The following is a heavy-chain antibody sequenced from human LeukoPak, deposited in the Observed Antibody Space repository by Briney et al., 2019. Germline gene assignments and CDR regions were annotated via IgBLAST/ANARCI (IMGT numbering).Heavy chain of an antibody. CDR3: GRDLQISDYDFWSGLYGMDV. CDR2: IIPIFGIA. D-gene: IGHD3-3*01. V-gene: IGHV1-69*04. CDR1: GGTFSSYA. J-gene: IGHJ6*02. Sequence: GASVKVSCKASGGTFSSYAISWVRQAPGQGLEWMGRIIPIFGIANYAQKFQGRVTITADKSTSTAYMELSSLRSEDTAVYYCGRDLQISDYDFWSGLYGMDVWGQGTTVTVSS.